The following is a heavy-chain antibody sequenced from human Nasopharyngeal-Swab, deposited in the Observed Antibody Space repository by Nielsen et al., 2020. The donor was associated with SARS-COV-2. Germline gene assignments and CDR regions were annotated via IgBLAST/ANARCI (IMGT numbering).Heavy chain of an antibody. CDR3: AKGSSGWSYYYYGMDV. D-gene: IGHD6-19*01. Sequence: GGSLRLSCAASGFTFSSYAMHWVRQAPGKGLEWVANIKQDGSEKYYVDSVKGRFTISRDNAKNSLYLQMNSLRAEDTAVYYCAKGSSGWSYYYYGMDVWGQGTTVTVSS. CDR2: IKQDGSEK. J-gene: IGHJ6*02. V-gene: IGHV3-7*05. CDR1: GFTFSSYA.